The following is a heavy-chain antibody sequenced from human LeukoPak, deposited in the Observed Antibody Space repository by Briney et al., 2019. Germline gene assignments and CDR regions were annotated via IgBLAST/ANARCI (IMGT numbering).Heavy chain of an antibody. V-gene: IGHV3-23*01. J-gene: IGHJ3*02. CDR2: IRGGGGSA. CDR3: ARDPNGDYIGAFDM. D-gene: IGHD4-17*01. CDR1: GFTFSAYA. Sequence: GGSLRLSCTASGFTFSAYAMMWVRQAPGKGPEWVSAIRGGGGSAFYADSVKGRFTISRDNSKYTLFLRMNSLRAEDTAVYYCARDPNGDYIGAFDMWGPGTMVTVSS.